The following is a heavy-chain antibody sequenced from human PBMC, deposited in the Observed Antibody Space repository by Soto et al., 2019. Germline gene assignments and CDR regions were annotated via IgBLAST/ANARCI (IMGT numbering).Heavy chain of an antibody. Sequence: EVQLVESGGGLVQPGGSLRLSCAASGFIVSSNYMSWVRQAPGKGLEWVSVIDSGGKIYYVDSVKGRFTSSRDNSKNTLYLQMNSLRVEDSGVYYCAGNTEKGYWGQGTLVTVSS. V-gene: IGHV3-66*01. CDR2: IDSGGKI. CDR3: AGNTEKGY. CDR1: GFIVSSNY. J-gene: IGHJ4*02. D-gene: IGHD2-2*02.